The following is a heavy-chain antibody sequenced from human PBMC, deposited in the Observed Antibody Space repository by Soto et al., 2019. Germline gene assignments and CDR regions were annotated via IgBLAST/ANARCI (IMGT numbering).Heavy chain of an antibody. CDR2: ISYDGSNK. J-gene: IGHJ4*02. D-gene: IGHD3-16*01. CDR1: GLTFSSYA. CDR3: ARDGDGPATFPGGVFDY. V-gene: IGHV3-30-3*01. Sequence: GGSLRLSCAASGLTFSSYAMHWVRQAPGKGLEWVAVISYDGSNKYYADSVKGRFTISRDNSKNTLYLQMNSLRAEDTAVYYCARDGDGPATFPGGVFDYWSQGTLVTVSS.